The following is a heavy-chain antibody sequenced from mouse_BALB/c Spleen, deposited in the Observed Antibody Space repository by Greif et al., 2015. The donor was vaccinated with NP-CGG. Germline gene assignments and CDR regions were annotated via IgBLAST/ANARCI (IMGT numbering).Heavy chain of an antibody. CDR2: ISSGSSTI. CDR3: ARGGTGDYFDY. V-gene: IGHV5-17*02. D-gene: IGHD4-1*01. Sequence: EVKLVESGGGLVQPGGSLKLSCAASGFTFSSFGMHWVRQAPEKGLEWVAYISSGSSTIYYADTVKGRFTISRDNPKNTLFLQMTSLRSEDTAMYYCARGGTGDYFDYWGKGTTLTVSS. J-gene: IGHJ2*01. CDR1: GFTFSSFG.